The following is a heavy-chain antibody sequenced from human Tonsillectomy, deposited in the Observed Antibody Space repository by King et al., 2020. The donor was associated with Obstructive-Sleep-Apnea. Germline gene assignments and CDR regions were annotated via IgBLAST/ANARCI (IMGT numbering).Heavy chain of an antibody. J-gene: IGHJ4*02. CDR1: GFTFSSYG. D-gene: IGHD2-21*02. CDR3: ARVGKFCGGDCRYSGGLDF. CDR2: IWYDGRYE. Sequence: QLVQSGGGVVQPGRSLRLSCAASGFTFSSYGMHWVRQAPGKGLEWVAVIWYDGRYEYYADSVKGRFTISRDNSDNTLHLQMNSLRAEDTAVYYCARVGKFCGGDCRYSGGLDFWGQGTLVTVSS. V-gene: IGHV3-33*01.